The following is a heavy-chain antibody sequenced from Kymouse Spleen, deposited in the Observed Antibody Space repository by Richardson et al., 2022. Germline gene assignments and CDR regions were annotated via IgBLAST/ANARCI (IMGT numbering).Heavy chain of an antibody. CDR3: ARGSDYDFWSGHYYYGMDV. V-gene: IGHV3-33*01. J-gene: IGHJ6*02. D-gene: IGHD3-3*01. CDR1: GFTFSSYG. CDR2: IWYDGSNK. Sequence: QVQLVESGGGVVQPGRSLRLSCAASGFTFSSYGMHWVRQAPGKGLEWVAVIWYDGSNKYYADSVKGRFTISRDNSKNTLYLQMNSLRAEDTAVYYCARGSDYDFWSGHYYYGMDVWGQGTTVTVSS.